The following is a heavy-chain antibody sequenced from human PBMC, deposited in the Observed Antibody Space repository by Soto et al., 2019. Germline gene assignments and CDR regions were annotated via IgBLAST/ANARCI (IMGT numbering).Heavy chain of an antibody. Sequence: GGSLRLSCAASGFPFSGDAMNWVRQAPGKGLEWVSSISTTSTYIYYADSVKGRFTISRDNAKDSLYLQMNSLRAEDTAVYYCVRDYVMDVWGQGTTVTVSS. CDR3: VRDYVMDV. J-gene: IGHJ6*02. V-gene: IGHV3-21*01. CDR2: ISTTSTYI. CDR1: GFPFSGDA. D-gene: IGHD3-10*02.